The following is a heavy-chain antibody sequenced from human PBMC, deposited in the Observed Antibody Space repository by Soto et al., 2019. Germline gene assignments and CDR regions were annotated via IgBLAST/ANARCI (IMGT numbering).Heavy chain of an antibody. CDR2: ISHSGST. CDR1: GGSISSAAYY. Sequence: QVQLQESCPGLVKPSQTLSLTCTVSGGSISSAAYYWSWIRQHPGKGLEWIRYISHSGSTYYNPSLKCRVIISVDTSKNQFSLSLPAVTAAASAGYYCAREYTYGSNFFDCWRRGALVTVSS. V-gene: IGHV4-31*03. D-gene: IGHD5-18*01. CDR3: AREYTYGSNFFDC. J-gene: IGHJ4*02.